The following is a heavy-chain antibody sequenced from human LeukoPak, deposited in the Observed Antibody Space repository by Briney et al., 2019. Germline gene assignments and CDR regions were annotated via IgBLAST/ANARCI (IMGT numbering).Heavy chain of an antibody. Sequence: PSETLSLTCAVYGGAFSGYYWSWIRQPPGKGLEWIGEINHSGSTNYNPSLKSRVTISVDTSKNQFSLKLSSVTAADTAVYYCARGRAPAPSYYYYGMGVWGQGTTVTVSS. CDR3: ARGRAPAPSYYYYGMGV. CDR2: INHSGST. CDR1: GGAFSGYY. J-gene: IGHJ6*02. V-gene: IGHV4-34*01.